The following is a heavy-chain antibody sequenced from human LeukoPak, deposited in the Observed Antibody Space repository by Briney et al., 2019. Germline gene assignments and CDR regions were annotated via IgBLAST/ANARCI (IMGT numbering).Heavy chain of an antibody. Sequence: PGRSLRLSCAASGFTFSSYGMHWVRQAPGKGLEWVANIKQDGSEKYYVDSVKGRFTISRDNAKNSLYLQMNSLRAEDTAVYYCAREIRFLEWLSDYWGQGTLVTVSS. CDR1: GFTFSSYG. CDR3: AREIRFLEWLSDY. D-gene: IGHD3-3*01. J-gene: IGHJ4*02. V-gene: IGHV3-7*01. CDR2: IKQDGSEK.